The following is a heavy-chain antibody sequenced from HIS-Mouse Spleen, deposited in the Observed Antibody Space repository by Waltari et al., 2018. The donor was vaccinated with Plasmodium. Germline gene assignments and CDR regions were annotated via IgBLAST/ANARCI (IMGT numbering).Heavy chain of an antibody. Sequence: EVQLVESGGGLVQPGGSLRLSCAASGFTFSSYWLSWVRPAPGKGLEWVANIKQEGSEKHYVYSVTGRFTISRDNAKNSLYLQMNILRAEDTAVYYCASSWYWYFDLWGRGTLVTVSS. CDR2: IKQEGSEK. D-gene: IGHD6-13*01. CDR3: ASSWYWYFDL. J-gene: IGHJ2*01. CDR1: GFTFSSYW. V-gene: IGHV3-7*01.